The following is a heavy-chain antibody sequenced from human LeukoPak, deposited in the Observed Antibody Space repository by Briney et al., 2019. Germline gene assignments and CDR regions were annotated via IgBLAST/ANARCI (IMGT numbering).Heavy chain of an antibody. V-gene: IGHV4-61*01. D-gene: IGHD5-24*01. CDR1: GGSFSSGSYY. CDR2: IYYSGST. CDR3: ARDGYNSFDY. J-gene: IGHJ4*02. Sequence: PSETLSLTCTVSGGSFSSGSYYWSWIRQPPGKGLEWIGYIYYSGSTNYNPSLKSRVTISVDTSKNQFSLKLSSVTAADTAVYYCARDGYNSFDYWGQGTLVTVSS.